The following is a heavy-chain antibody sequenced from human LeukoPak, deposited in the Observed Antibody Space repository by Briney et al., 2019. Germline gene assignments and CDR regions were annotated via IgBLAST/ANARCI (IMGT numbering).Heavy chain of an antibody. Sequence: SETLSLTCTVSGGPISSYYWSWIRQPPGKGLEWIGYIYYSGSTNYNPSLKSRVTISVDTSKNQFSLKLSSVTAADTAVYYCARVPGDWFDPWGQGTLVTVSS. CDR1: GGPISSYY. CDR3: ARVPGDWFDP. V-gene: IGHV4-59*01. CDR2: IYYSGST. J-gene: IGHJ5*02. D-gene: IGHD4-17*01.